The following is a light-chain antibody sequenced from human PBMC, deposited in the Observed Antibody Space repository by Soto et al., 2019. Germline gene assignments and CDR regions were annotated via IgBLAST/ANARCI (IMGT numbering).Light chain of an antibody. J-gene: IGKJ1*01. CDR2: GES. V-gene: IGKV3-20*01. Sequence: EIVLTHSPRTLSLSPGEIATLSCRASQSVSNNYLAWYQQKPGQAPRLLIYGESNRATGIPDRFSGSGSGTDFTLTISRLEPEDFAVYYCPQYGSSGTFGQGTKVDIK. CDR3: PQYGSSGT. CDR1: QSVSNNY.